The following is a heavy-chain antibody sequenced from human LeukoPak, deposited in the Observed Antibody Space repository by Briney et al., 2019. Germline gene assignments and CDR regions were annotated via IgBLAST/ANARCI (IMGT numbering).Heavy chain of an antibody. CDR1: GFTFSSYG. J-gene: IGHJ5*02. D-gene: IGHD2-15*01. CDR2: IWNDGSNK. CDR3: ARSGVGGVSGSGHWFDP. Sequence: GGSLRLSCAASGFTFSSYGMHWVRQAPGKGLEWVAVIWNDGSNKYYADSVKGRLTISRDDSENTLYLQMNSLRVEDTAVYYCARSGVGGVSGSGHWFDPWGKEPLV. V-gene: IGHV3-33*01.